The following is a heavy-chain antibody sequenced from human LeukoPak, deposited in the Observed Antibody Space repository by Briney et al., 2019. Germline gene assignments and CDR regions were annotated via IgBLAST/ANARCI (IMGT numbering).Heavy chain of an antibody. V-gene: IGHV3-21*01. Sequence: GGSLRLSCAASGFTFSSYSMNWVRQAPGRGLEWVSSISSSSSYMYYADSVKGRFTISRDNAKNSLYLQMNSLRAEDTAVYYCARVVDANQLLGNFDYWGQGTLVTVSS. D-gene: IGHD2-2*01. CDR3: ARVVDANQLLGNFDY. J-gene: IGHJ4*02. CDR1: GFTFSSYS. CDR2: ISSSSSYM.